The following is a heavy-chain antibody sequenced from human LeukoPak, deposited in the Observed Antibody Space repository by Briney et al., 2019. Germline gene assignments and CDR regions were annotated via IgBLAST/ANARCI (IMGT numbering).Heavy chain of an antibody. CDR3: ARDEEYSSSWSHYYYGMDV. V-gene: IGHV3-21*01. D-gene: IGHD6-13*01. CDR1: GFSFSIYS. J-gene: IGHJ6*02. Sequence: GGSLRLSCAASGFSFSIYSMNWVRQAPGKGLEWVSSISSTSTYTYYADSVKGRFTISRDNAKNSLYLQMISLRAEDTAVYYCARDEEYSSSWSHYYYGMDVWGQGTTVTVSS. CDR2: ISSTSTYT.